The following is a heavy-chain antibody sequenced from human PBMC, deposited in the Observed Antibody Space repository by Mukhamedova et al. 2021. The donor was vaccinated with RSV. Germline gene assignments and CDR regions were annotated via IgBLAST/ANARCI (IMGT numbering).Heavy chain of an antibody. D-gene: IGHD3-10*01. J-gene: IGHJ4*03. CDR1: SITSGYY. V-gene: IGHV4-38-2*01. CDR2: IYYNGIT. Sequence: SITSGYYWGWIRRSPGRGLEWIGNIYYNGITYYSPSLQSRVTISLDTSRNQFSLQLTSVTAADTAVYYCASPMPSSCTTMVCSFD. CDR3: ASPMPSSCTTMVCSFD.